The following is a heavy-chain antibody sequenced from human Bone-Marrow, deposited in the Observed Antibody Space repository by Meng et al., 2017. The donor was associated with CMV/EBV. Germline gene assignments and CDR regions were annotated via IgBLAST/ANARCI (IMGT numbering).Heavy chain of an antibody. Sequence: GESLKISCAASGFTFDDYAMHWVRQAPGKGLEWVSLISWDGGSTYYADSVKGRFTISRDNSKNSLYLQMNSLRAEDTALYYCAKDRDSSSWQHYYYGMYVWGQGTTVTVSS. D-gene: IGHD6-13*01. CDR2: ISWDGGST. V-gene: IGHV3-43D*03. CDR3: AKDRDSSSWQHYYYGMYV. CDR1: GFTFDDYA. J-gene: IGHJ6*02.